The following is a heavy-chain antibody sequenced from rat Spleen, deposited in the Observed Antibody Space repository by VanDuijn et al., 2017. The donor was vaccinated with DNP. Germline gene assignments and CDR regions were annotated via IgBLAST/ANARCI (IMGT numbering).Heavy chain of an antibody. CDR2: IRYDGGTS. V-gene: IGHV5-22*01. J-gene: IGHJ2*01. CDR3: ASTVVTLFDY. Sequence: EVQLVESGGGLVQPGRSMKLSCAASGFIFSDYYMAWVRQAPTKGLEWVAYIRYDGGTSYYGDSVKGRFTISRDNAKSNLYLQMNSLKSEDTATYYCASTVVTLFDYWGQGVMVTVSS. CDR1: GFIFSDYY. D-gene: IGHD1-1*01.